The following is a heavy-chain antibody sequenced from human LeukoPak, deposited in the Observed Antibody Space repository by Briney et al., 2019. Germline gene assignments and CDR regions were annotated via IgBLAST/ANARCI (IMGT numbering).Heavy chain of an antibody. D-gene: IGHD2-15*01. Sequence: GGSLRLSCAASGFTFSDYYMSWIRQAPGKGLEWVSYISSSGSTIYYADSVKGRFTISRDNAKNSLYLQMSSLRAEDTAVYYCARATRYCSGGSCYGEWGQGTLVTVSS. CDR2: ISSSGSTI. CDR3: ARATRYCSGGSCYGE. J-gene: IGHJ4*02. V-gene: IGHV3-11*01. CDR1: GFTFSDYY.